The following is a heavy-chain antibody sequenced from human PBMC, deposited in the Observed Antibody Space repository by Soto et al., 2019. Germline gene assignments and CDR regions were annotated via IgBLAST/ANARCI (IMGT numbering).Heavy chain of an antibody. Sequence: SETLSLTCAVYSGPFSGYYWTWIRQSPGKGLEWIGEIKHGGSTNYSPSLKGRVTISLDTSRTQFSLTLRSVIAADTAVYYCARQEVPQWFSKGYYGMDVWGQGTPVTVSS. V-gene: IGHV4-34*01. D-gene: IGHD6-13*01. CDR1: SGPFSGYY. CDR3: ARQEVPQWFSKGYYGMDV. J-gene: IGHJ6*02. CDR2: IKHGGST.